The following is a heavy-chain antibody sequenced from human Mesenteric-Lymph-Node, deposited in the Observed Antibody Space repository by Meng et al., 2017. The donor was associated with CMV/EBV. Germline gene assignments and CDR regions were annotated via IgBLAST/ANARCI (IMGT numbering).Heavy chain of an antibody. CDR3: AREGLSLDAFDM. Sequence: GGSLRLSCVASGFTFNNYEMSWVRQTPGKGLEWVSYISSSGSTIHYADSVKGRFTIYRDNAKDSLFLEMNSLRADDTALYYCAREGLSLDAFDMWGQGTMVTVSS. D-gene: IGHD3/OR15-3a*01. CDR1: GFTFNNYE. J-gene: IGHJ3*02. V-gene: IGHV3-48*03. CDR2: ISSSGSTI.